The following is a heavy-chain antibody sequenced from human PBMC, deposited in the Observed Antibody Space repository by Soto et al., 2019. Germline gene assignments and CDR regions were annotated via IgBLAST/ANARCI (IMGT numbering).Heavy chain of an antibody. D-gene: IGHD1-1*01. CDR1: GFPFSRYV. CDR3: ARDPSDDLVGNWCDC. CDR2: ISSSTSYV. J-gene: IGHJ5*02. Sequence: EGSLRLSCAASGFPFSRYVMNWLRQAPGKGLEWVASISSSTSYVYYADSVKGRFSTSRDNAKNILYLEMYALRSEDTAIYYCARDPSDDLVGNWCDCWAQG. V-gene: IGHV3-21*06.